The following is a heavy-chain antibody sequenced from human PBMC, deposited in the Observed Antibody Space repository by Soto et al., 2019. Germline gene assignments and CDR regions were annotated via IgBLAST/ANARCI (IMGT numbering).Heavy chain of an antibody. CDR2: INSDGSST. CDR3: AREDSNYPESYFDY. V-gene: IGHV3-74*01. Sequence: EVQLVESGGGLVQPGGSRRLSCAASGFTFSSYWMHWVRQAPGKGLVRVSRINSDGSSTSYADSVKGRFTISRDNAKNTLYLQMNSLRAEDTAVYYFAREDSNYPESYFDYWGQGTLVTVSS. D-gene: IGHD4-4*01. J-gene: IGHJ4*02. CDR1: GFTFSSYW.